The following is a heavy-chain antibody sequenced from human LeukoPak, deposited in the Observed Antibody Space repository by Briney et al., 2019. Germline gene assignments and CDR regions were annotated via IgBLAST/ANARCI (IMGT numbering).Heavy chain of an antibody. J-gene: IGHJ6*02. D-gene: IGHD3-10*01. CDR2: IYFGGSN. Sequence: SQTLSLTCNVSGGSINSGGYYWIWIRQHPGKGLEWIGNIYFGGSNDYNPSLKSRATFSLDTSNNHFSLRLSSVTAADRAVYYCARVRGAGRDYSYGMDVWGQGTTVTVSS. CDR3: ARVRGAGRDYSYGMDV. CDR1: GGSINSGGYY. V-gene: IGHV4-31*03.